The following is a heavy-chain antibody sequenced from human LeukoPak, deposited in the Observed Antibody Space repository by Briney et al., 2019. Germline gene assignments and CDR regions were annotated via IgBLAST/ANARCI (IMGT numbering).Heavy chain of an antibody. CDR1: GYTLTELS. CDR2: FDPEDGET. Sequence: ASVKVSCKVSGYTLTELSMHWVRQAPGKGLEWMGGFDPEDGETIYAQKFQGRVTMTEDTSTDTAYMELSSLRSEDTAVYYCAIDYSNYGGFDYWGQGTLVTVSS. V-gene: IGHV1-24*01. CDR3: AIDYSNYGGFDY. D-gene: IGHD4-11*01. J-gene: IGHJ4*02.